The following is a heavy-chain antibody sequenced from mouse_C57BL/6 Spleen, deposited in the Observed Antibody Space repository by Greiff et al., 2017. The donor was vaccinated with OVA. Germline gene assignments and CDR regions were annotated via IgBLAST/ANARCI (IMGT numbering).Heavy chain of an antibody. CDR1: GFTFSSYA. J-gene: IGHJ1*03. CDR3: TRDEDYDKYFDV. CDR2: ISSGGDYI. V-gene: IGHV5-9-1*02. Sequence: EVQVVESGEGLVKPGGSLKLSCAASGFTFSSYAMSWVRQTPEKRLEWVAYISSGGDYIYYADTVKGRFTISRDNARNTLYLQMSSLKSEDTAMYYCTRDEDYDKYFDVWGTGTTVTVSS. D-gene: IGHD2-4*01.